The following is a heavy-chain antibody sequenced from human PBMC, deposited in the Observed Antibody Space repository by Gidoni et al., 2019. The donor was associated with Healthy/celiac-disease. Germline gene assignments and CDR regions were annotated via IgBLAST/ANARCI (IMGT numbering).Heavy chain of an antibody. Sequence: EVQLLESGGGLVQPGGSLRLSCAASGFTFSSSAMSWVRQAPGKGLECGSAISGSGGSTYYADSVNGRFTISRDNSKNTLYLQMNSLRAEDTAVYYCAKDMYYYDSSGYSYARYWYFDLWGRGTLVTVSS. J-gene: IGHJ2*01. V-gene: IGHV3-23*01. CDR3: AKDMYYYDSSGYSYARYWYFDL. CDR2: ISGSGGST. D-gene: IGHD3-22*01. CDR1: GFTFSSSA.